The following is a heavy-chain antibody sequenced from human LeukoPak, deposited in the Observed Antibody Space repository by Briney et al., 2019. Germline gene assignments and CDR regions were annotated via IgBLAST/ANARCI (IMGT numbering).Heavy chain of an antibody. CDR1: GYTFTAYS. CDR2: INPNSGGT. Sequence: ASVKVSCKASGYTFTAYSMLWVRQAPGQGLQWMGWINPNSGGTNYAQKFQGRVTMTRDTSISTAYMELRRLGSDDTAVYYCARGFAEEGTTTGAFDIWGHGTMVTVSS. V-gene: IGHV1-2*02. J-gene: IGHJ3*02. D-gene: IGHD1-7*01. CDR3: ARGFAEEGTTTGAFDI.